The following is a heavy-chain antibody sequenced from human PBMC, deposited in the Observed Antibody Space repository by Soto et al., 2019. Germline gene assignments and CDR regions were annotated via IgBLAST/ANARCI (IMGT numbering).Heavy chain of an antibody. D-gene: IGHD2-2*01. V-gene: IGHV3-15*07. J-gene: IGHJ6*02. CDR3: TTDSIVVVPVNQWDYYYYYYGMDV. Sequence: PGGSLRLSCAASGFTFSNAWMNWVRQAPGKGLEWVGRIKSKTDGGTTDHAAPVKGRFTISRDDSKNTLYLQMNSLKTEDTAVYYCTTDSIVVVPVNQWDYYYYYYGMDVWGQGTTVTVSS. CDR2: IKSKTDGGTT. CDR1: GFTFSNAW.